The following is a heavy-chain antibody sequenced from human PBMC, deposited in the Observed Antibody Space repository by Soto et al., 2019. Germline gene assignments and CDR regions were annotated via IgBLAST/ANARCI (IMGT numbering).Heavy chain of an antibody. D-gene: IGHD4-17*01. CDR1: GFTFSSYG. Sequence: EVQLVESGGGLVQPGGSLRLSCAASGFTFSSYGMHWVRQAPGKGLEYVSAINKIGSSTFYASSVKGRFIISRDNSKNTLYLQMGSLRAEDMAVNYCARGLTTVTTYFDFWGQGTLVTVSS. J-gene: IGHJ4*02. CDR3: ARGLTTVTTYFDF. CDR2: INKIGSST. V-gene: IGHV3-64*01.